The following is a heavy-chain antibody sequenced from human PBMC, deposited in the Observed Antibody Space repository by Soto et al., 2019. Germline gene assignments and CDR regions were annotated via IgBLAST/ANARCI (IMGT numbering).Heavy chain of an antibody. CDR1: GFTFSSYS. CDR2: ISSSSSYI. Sequence: LRLSCAASGFTFSSYSMNWVRQAPGTGLEWVSSISSSSSYIYYADSVKGRFTISRDNAKNSLYLQMNSLRAEDTAVYYCARDPDSYDFWSGPPDYWGQGTLVTVSS. V-gene: IGHV3-21*01. J-gene: IGHJ4*02. CDR3: ARDPDSYDFWSGPPDY. D-gene: IGHD3-3*01.